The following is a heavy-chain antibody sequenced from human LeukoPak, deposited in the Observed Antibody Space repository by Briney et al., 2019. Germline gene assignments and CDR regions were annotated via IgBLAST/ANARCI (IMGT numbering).Heavy chain of an antibody. J-gene: IGHJ4*02. Sequence: GGSLRLSCAASGFTFSDYYMSWIRQAPGKGLEWVSYISSSGNTIYYADSVEGRFTISRDNAKNSLYLQMNSLRAEDTAVYYCARDKIAARFFDYWGQGTLVTVSS. CDR1: GFTFSDYY. D-gene: IGHD6-6*01. CDR3: ARDKIAARFFDY. V-gene: IGHV3-11*01. CDR2: ISSSGNTI.